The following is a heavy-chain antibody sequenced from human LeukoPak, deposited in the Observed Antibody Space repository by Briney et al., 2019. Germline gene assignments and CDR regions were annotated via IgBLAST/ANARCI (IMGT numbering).Heavy chain of an antibody. D-gene: IGHD3-16*02. CDR1: GYTFTGYY. Sequence: ASVKVSCKASGYTFTGYYMHWVRQAPGQGLEWMGWINPNSGGTNYAQKFQGRVTMTRDTSISTAYMELSRLRSTATALYYCARVYDYVWGSYRSFDYWGQGTLVTVSS. CDR2: INPNSGGT. CDR3: ARVYDYVWGSYRSFDY. J-gene: IGHJ4*02. V-gene: IGHV1-2*02.